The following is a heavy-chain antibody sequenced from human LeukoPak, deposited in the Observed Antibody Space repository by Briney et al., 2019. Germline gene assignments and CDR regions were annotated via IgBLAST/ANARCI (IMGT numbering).Heavy chain of an antibody. V-gene: IGHV4-38-2*02. D-gene: IGHD6-19*01. CDR1: GYSISSSYY. J-gene: IGHJ4*02. CDR2: IYYSGST. CDR3: ARYSSGWYPGY. Sequence: PSETLSLTCTVSGYSISSSYYWGWIRQPPGKGLEWIGSIYYSGSTYYNPSLKSRVTISVDTSKNQFSLKLSSVTAADTAVYYCARYSSGWYPGYWGQGTLVTVSS.